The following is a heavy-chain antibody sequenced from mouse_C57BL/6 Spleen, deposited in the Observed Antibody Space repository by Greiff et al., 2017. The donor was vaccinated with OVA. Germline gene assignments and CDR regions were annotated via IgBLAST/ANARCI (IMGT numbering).Heavy chain of an antibody. J-gene: IGHJ2*01. D-gene: IGHD2-1*01. V-gene: IGHV5-4*03. CDR2: ISDGGSYT. Sequence: EVKVIESGGGLVKPGGSLKLSCAASGFTFSSYAMSWVRQTPEKRLEWVATISDGGSYTYYPDNVKGRFTISRDNAKNNLYLQMSHLKSEDTAMYYCARGYGNYYWGQGTTLTVSS. CDR3: ARGYGNYY. CDR1: GFTFSSYA.